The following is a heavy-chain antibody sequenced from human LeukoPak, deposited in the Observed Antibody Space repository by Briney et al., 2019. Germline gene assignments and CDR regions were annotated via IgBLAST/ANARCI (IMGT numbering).Heavy chain of an antibody. V-gene: IGHV3-48*03. J-gene: IGHJ5*02. CDR2: ISGSSGNI. Sequence: SGGSLRLSCAASGFPLSSYEMHWLRQAPGKGLEWVAHISGSSGNILYSDAVRGRFSVSRDNANNVLYLQMSSLRVEDTAVYYCAREKIPALVFDPWGQGTLVAVSP. CDR1: GFPLSSYE. CDR3: AREKIPALVFDP. D-gene: IGHD6-13*01.